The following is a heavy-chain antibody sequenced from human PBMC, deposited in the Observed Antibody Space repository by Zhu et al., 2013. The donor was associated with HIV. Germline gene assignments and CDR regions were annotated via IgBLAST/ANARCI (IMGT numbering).Heavy chain of an antibody. CDR2: INPSGGST. Sequence: QVQLVQSGAEVKKPGASVKVSCKASGYTFTGYYMHWVRQAPGQGLEWMGIINPSGGSTSYAQKFQGRVTMTRDTSTSTVYMELSSLRSEDTAVYYCARAGTLYGSGRHNWFDPWGQGTLVTVSS. J-gene: IGHJ5*02. CDR1: GYTFTGYY. CDR3: ARAGTLYGSGRHNWFDP. V-gene: IGHV1-46*01. D-gene: IGHD3-10*01.